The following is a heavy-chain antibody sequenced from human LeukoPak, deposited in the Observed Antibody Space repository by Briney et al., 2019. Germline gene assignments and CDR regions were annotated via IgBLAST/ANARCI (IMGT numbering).Heavy chain of an antibody. CDR1: GGTFSSYA. V-gene: IGHV1-69*13. CDR2: IIPIFGTA. D-gene: IGHD6-13*01. CDR3: ATESAAGWWAFDI. Sequence: SVKVSCTASGGTFSSYAISWVRQAPGQGLEWMGGIIPIFGTANYAQKFQGRVTITADESTSTAYMELSSLRSEDTAVYYCATESAAGWWAFDIWGQGTMVTVSS. J-gene: IGHJ3*02.